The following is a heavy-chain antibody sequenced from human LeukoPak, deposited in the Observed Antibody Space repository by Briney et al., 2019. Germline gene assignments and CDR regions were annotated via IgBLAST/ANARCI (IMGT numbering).Heavy chain of an antibody. CDR2: IYGGGDT. CDR1: GFTVTDNY. J-gene: IGHJ4*02. V-gene: IGHV3-53*01. CDR3: ARCRGLTSISHYYFDY. Sequence: GGSLRLSCAASGFTVTDNYMNWVRQSSGKGLEWVSVIYGGGDTNYADSVKGRFIISRDTSKNTVYLQMNSLGAEDTAVYYCARCRGLTSISHYYFDYWGQGTLVTVSS. D-gene: IGHD2-2*01.